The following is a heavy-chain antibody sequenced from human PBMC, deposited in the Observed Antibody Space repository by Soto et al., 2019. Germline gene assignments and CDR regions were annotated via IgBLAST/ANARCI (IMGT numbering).Heavy chain of an antibody. CDR2: INAGNGNT. D-gene: IGHD1-26*01. Sequence: GASVKVSCKASGYTLTTYAIHWVRQAPGQRLEWMGWINAGNGNTKYSQKFQARVTITRDTSASTAYMELSSLRSEDTAVYYCARDQSGSYQDYWGQGTLVTVSS. V-gene: IGHV1-3*01. CDR1: GYTLTTYA. J-gene: IGHJ4*02. CDR3: ARDQSGSYQDY.